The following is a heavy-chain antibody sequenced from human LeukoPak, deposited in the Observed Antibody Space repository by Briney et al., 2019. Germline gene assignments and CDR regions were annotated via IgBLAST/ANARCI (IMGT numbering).Heavy chain of an antibody. J-gene: IGHJ6*02. CDR2: IIPIFGTA. CDR1: GGTFSSYA. V-gene: IGHV1-69*05. D-gene: IGHD6-19*01. Sequence: ASVKVSCKASGGTFSSYAISWVRQAPGQGLEWMGGIIPIFGTANYAQKFQGRVTITTDESTSTAYMELSSLRSEDTAMYYCARTIAVAGTPNYYYYYGMDVWGQGTTVTVSS. CDR3: ARTIAVAGTPNYYYYYGMDV.